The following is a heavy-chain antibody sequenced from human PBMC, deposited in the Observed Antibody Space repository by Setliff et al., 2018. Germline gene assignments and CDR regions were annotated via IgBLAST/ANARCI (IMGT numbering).Heavy chain of an antibody. D-gene: IGHD3-10*01. CDR3: ARQPSSGSYYNPRPYYCDY. CDR2: IYYSGTA. V-gene: IGHV4-39*01. CDR1: GGSISSSSYQ. J-gene: IGHJ4*02. Sequence: PSETLSLTCTVSGGSISSSSYQWGWVRQTPGKGLEWIGSIYYSGTAYYNPSLKSRVTISVDTSKNQFSLQVTSVTATDTAVYYCARQPSSGSYYNPRPYYCDYWGQGTLVTVSS.